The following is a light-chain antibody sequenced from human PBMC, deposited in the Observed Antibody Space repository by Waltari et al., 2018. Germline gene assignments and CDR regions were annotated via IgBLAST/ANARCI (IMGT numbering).Light chain of an antibody. Sequence: DIQMTQSPSTLSASVGERVTITCRASQSISVWLAWYQQKPGRAPTLLLYKASTLESGVPSRFSGSGSDREFTLTISSLQPDDSATYYCHRYNNYPLTFGGGTKVEV. J-gene: IGKJ4*01. CDR2: KAS. CDR1: QSISVW. CDR3: HRYNNYPLT. V-gene: IGKV1-5*03.